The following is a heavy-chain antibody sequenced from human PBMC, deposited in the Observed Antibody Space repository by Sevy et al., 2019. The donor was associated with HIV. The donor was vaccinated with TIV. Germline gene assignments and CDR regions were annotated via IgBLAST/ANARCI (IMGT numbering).Heavy chain of an antibody. V-gene: IGHV4-39*02. J-gene: IGHJ4*02. CDR2: LYYTGSA. D-gene: IGHD4-17*01. Sequence: SETLSLTCTVSGGSISRSNYYWAWIRQAPGKELEWIGSLYYTGSAYYNPSIKSRVTVSVDTSKSHFSLRLSSVTAADTAVYYCARLRVSDFGDYRGPFDYWGLGTLVTVSS. CDR3: ARLRVSDFGDYRGPFDY. CDR1: GGSISRSNYY.